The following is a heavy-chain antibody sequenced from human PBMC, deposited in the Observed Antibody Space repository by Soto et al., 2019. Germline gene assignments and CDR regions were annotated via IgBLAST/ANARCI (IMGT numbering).Heavy chain of an antibody. CDR3: ARHYDMWSGYLSPVDY. D-gene: IGHD3-3*01. CDR2: IDTSGTKI. Sequence: QVQLVESGGVLVKPGGSLRLSCAASGYTFSDYYMSWIRQAPGKGLELISYIDTSGTKIYYADSVKGRFTITRDNARNSRYLEMNSLRDEDTAVYYCARHYDMWSGYLSPVDYWGQGTLVTVSS. V-gene: IGHV3-11*01. CDR1: GYTFSDYY. J-gene: IGHJ4*02.